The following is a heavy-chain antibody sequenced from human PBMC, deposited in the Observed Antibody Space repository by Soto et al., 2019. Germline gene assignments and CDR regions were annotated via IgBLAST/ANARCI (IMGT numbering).Heavy chain of an antibody. V-gene: IGHV3-23*01. D-gene: IGHD6-13*01. J-gene: IGHJ4*02. CDR3: AKDDGSSWYVDY. Sequence: EVQLLESGGGLVQPGGSLRLSCIASGFSFSNYAMSWVRQAPGKGLEWVSGISGSGVRTYYADSVKGRFTISRDNSKNTLYLQMNSLRAEDTAVHYCAKDDGSSWYVDYWGQGTLVTVSS. CDR2: ISGSGVRT. CDR1: GFSFSNYA.